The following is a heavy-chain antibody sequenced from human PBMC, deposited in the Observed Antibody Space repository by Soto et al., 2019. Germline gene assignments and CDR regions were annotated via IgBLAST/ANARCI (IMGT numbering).Heavy chain of an antibody. V-gene: IGHV1-2*04. J-gene: IGHJ4*02. D-gene: IGHD3-22*01. CDR1: GYIFTGYY. CDR3: ARAGGITYYYDKSGYYRFDY. Sequence: ASVKVSCKTSGYIFTGYYLHWVRQAPGQGLEWMGSINPNNGVTNYAQNFQGWVTMTRDTSISTAYMELSRLKSDDTAVYYCARAGGITYYYDKSGYYRFDYWGQGTLVTVSS. CDR2: INPNNGVT.